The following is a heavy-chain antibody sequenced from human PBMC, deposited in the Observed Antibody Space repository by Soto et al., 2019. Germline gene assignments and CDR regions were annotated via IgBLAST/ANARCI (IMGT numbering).Heavy chain of an antibody. D-gene: IGHD3-16*02. Sequence: SETLSLTCAVYGGSFSGYYWSWIRQPPGKGLEWIGEINHSGSTNYNPSLKSRVTISVDTSKNQFSLKLSSVTAADTAVYYCASENYVWGSYRPYYFDYWGQGTLVTVSS. CDR1: GGSFSGYY. V-gene: IGHV4-34*01. CDR3: ASENYVWGSYRPYYFDY. CDR2: INHSGST. J-gene: IGHJ4*02.